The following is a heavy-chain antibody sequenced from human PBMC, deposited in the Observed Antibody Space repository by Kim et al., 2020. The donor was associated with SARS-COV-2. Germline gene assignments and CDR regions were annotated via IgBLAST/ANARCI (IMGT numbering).Heavy chain of an antibody. CDR3: ANMVRGPEPGHFDY. J-gene: IGHJ4*02. CDR1: GGTFSSYA. D-gene: IGHD3-10*01. Sequence: SVKVSCKASGGTFSSYAISWVRQAPGQGLEWMGGIIPIFGTANYAQKFQGRVTITADESTSTAYMELSSLRSEDTAVYYCANMVRGPEPGHFDYWGQGTLVTVSS. CDR2: IIPIFGTA. V-gene: IGHV1-69*13.